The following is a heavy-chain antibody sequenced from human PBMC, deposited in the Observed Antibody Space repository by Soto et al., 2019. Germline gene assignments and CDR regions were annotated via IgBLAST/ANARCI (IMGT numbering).Heavy chain of an antibody. V-gene: IGHV1-3*01. J-gene: IGHJ5*02. CDR3: ARDQQLWNWLDP. CDR2: INAGNGNT. D-gene: IGHD1-1*01. Sequence: QVQLVQSGAEVRKPGASVKVSCKASGYTFTTYDMHWVRQAPGQRLEWMGWINAGNGNTQYSQSFQGRLTITRDTSASTIYMELGSLRPEDTALYYCARDQQLWNWLDPWGQGTLVTVSS. CDR1: GYTFTTYD.